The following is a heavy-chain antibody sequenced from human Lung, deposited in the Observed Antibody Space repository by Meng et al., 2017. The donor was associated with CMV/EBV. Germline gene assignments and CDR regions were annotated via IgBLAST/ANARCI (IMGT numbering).Heavy chain of an antibody. J-gene: IGHJ6*02. CDR1: GYTFTSYG. CDR2: ISAYNGNT. D-gene: IGHD4-17*01. V-gene: IGHV1-18*01. CDR3: AREGYGDYVPYYYHGMAV. Sequence: ASVKVSCKASGYTFTSYGISWVRQAPGQGLEWMGWISAYNGNTNYAQKLQGRVTMTTDTSTSTDYMELRSLRSDDTAVYYCAREGYGDYVPYYYHGMAVWGRGTTVTVSS.